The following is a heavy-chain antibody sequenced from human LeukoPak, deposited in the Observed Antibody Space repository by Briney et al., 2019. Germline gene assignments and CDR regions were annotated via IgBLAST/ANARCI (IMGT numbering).Heavy chain of an antibody. Sequence: PGGSLRLSCAASGFTFSGSAMSWVRQAPGKGLEWVALISYDGSVEKSAASVKGRFTISRDNSKNTLYLQMNSLRIEDTAVYYCARALGSSWDSSLDSWGQGTLVPVSS. D-gene: IGHD6-13*01. CDR3: ARALGSSWDSSLDS. V-gene: IGHV3-30*03. CDR1: GFTFSGSA. CDR2: ISYDGSVE. J-gene: IGHJ4*02.